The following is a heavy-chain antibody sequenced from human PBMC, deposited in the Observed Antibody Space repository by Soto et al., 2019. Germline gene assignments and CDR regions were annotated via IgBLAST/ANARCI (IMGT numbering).Heavy chain of an antibody. CDR3: ARDTPYDFWSGYYHYYYGMDV. CDR1: GFTFSSYW. Sequence: PGGSLRLSCAASGFTFSSYWMSWVRQAPGKGLEWVANIKQDGSEKYYVDPVRGRFTISRDNAKNSLYLQMNSLRAEDTAVYYCARDTPYDFWSGYYHYYYGMDVWGQGTTVTVSS. CDR2: IKQDGSEK. J-gene: IGHJ6*02. V-gene: IGHV3-7*03. D-gene: IGHD3-3*01.